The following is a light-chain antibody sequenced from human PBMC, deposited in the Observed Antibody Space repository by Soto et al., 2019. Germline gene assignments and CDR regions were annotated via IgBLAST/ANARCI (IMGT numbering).Light chain of an antibody. Sequence: EIVRTQSPATLSVSPLQRSSLSCRASQSVSTTVAWYHQKPGQAPGLLVYGASTRATGIPARFSGSGAGTDFTLTITSLQSEDFGVYFCQQYKDWPTTFGQGTKVDIK. CDR3: QQYKDWPTT. J-gene: IGKJ1*01. CDR1: QSVSTT. V-gene: IGKV3-15*01. CDR2: GAS.